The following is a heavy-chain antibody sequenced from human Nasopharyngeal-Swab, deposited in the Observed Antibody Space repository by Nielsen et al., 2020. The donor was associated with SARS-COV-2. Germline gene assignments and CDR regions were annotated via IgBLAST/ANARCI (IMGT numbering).Heavy chain of an antibody. D-gene: IGHD6-19*01. CDR2: IGTAGDT. J-gene: IGHJ4*02. CDR1: GFTFSSYD. V-gene: IGHV3-13*01. CDR3: ARASQYSSTWALTSPYFDY. Sequence: GSSLNISCAASGFTFSSYDMHWVRPATGEGLEWVLAIGTAGDTYYPGSLKGRFTISRENAKNSLYLQMNSLRAGDTAVYYCARASQYSSTWALTSPYFDYWGQGTLVTVSS.